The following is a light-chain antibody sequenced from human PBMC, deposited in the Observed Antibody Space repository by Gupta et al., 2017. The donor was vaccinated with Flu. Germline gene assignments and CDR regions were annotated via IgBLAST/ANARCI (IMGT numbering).Light chain of an antibody. CDR3: QQYYDVPFT. CDR1: QSVLYDSTEKDY. V-gene: IGKV4-1*01. Sequence: LGDRATINCKSSQSVLYDSTEKDYLSWYQQKPGQPPKLLISWATTRESGVPDRFSASGSGTDFTLTIASLQAEDVAVYYCQQYYDVPFTFGGGTKVEIK. J-gene: IGKJ4*01. CDR2: WAT.